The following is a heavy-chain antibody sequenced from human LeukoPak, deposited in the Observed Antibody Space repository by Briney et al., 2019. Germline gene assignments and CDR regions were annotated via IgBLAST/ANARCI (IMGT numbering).Heavy chain of an antibody. CDR3: AVGYCSSTSCYRAYNWFDP. CDR2: IIPILGIA. Sequence: SVKVSCKASGGTFSSYAISWGRQAPGQGREWMGRIIPILGIANYAQKFQGRVTITADKSTSTAYMELSSLRSEDTAVYYCAVGYCSSTSCYRAYNWFDPWGQGTLVTVSS. D-gene: IGHD2-2*02. CDR1: GGTFSSYA. V-gene: IGHV1-69*04. J-gene: IGHJ5*02.